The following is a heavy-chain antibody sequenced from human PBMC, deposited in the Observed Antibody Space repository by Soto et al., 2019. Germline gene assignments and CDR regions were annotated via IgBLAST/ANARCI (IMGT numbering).Heavy chain of an antibody. CDR3: GKGGRQWLVTSDFVY. J-gene: IGHJ4*02. Sequence: VQLVESGGGVVQPGRSLRLSCAASGFTFSDYAMHWVRQAPGKGLEWVAVVSHDGRNTHYADSVKGRFTISRDSSKKTVSLELTSLRAEDTAGYYWGKGGRQWLVTSDFVYWGQGALVSVSS. CDR1: GFTFSDYA. D-gene: IGHD6-19*01. CDR2: VSHDGRNT. V-gene: IGHV3-30*18.